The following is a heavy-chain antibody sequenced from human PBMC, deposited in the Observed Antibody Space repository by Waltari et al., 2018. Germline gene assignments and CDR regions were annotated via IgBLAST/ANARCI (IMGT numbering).Heavy chain of an antibody. V-gene: IGHV4-34*01. Sequence: QVQLQQWGAGLLKPSETLSLTCAVYGGSFSGYYWSWIRQPPGKGLEWIGEINHSGSTNYNPSLKSRVTISVDTAKNQFSLKLSSVTAADTAVYYCARGRNYYDSSGYYWGQGTLVTVSS. D-gene: IGHD3-22*01. CDR3: ARGRNYYDSSGYY. CDR1: GGSFSGYY. CDR2: INHSGST. J-gene: IGHJ4*02.